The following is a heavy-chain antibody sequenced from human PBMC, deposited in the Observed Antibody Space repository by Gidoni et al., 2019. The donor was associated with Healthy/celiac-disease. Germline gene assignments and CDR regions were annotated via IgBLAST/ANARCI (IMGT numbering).Heavy chain of an antibody. CDR3: ARCAYGSASYYVLDKYYCYMDV. CDR1: GFTVSSNH. J-gene: IGHJ6*03. Sequence: DAQLVESGGGFIQPGGSLRLSCAASGFTVSSNHMNWVRQAPGKGLEFISFIYSDGATYYADSVKGRFTICRDNAKNTVYLQMNSLRAEDTAVYYCARCAYGSASYYVLDKYYCYMDVWGKGTTVTVS. D-gene: IGHD3-10*01. CDR2: IYSDGAT. V-gene: IGHV3-53*01.